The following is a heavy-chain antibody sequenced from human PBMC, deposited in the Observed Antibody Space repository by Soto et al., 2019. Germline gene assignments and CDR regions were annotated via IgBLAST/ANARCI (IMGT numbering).Heavy chain of an antibody. CDR1: GFTFSSYA. D-gene: IGHD3-16*01. Sequence: GGSLRLSCAASGFTFSSYAMSWVRQAPGKGLEWVSAISGSGGSTYYANSVKGRFTISRDNSKNTLYLQMNGLRAEGTAVYYWAKDGLGPSLDRFDYWGQGTLVTVSS. CDR2: ISGSGGST. V-gene: IGHV3-23*01. J-gene: IGHJ4*02. CDR3: AKDGLGPSLDRFDY.